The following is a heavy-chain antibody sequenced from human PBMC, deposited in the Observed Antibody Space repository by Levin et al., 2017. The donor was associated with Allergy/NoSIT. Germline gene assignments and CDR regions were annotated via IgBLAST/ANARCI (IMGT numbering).Heavy chain of an antibody. D-gene: IGHD2-15*01. CDR2: IRAKAYGGTT. CDR3: TRVATPLPHFDF. V-gene: IGHV3-49*03. CDR1: GFTFGDFA. Sequence: GGSLRLSCTASGFTFGDFAMIWFRQAPGKGLEWVGFIRAKAYGGTTEYAASVKGRFTISRDDSNSIAYLQMTSLKTEDTAVYYCTRVATPLPHFDFWGQGTLVTVSS. J-gene: IGHJ4*02.